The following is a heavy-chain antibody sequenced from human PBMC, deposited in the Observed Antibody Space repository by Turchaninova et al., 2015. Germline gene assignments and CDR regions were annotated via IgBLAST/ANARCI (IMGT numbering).Heavy chain of an antibody. J-gene: IGHJ4*02. CDR1: GFTFRSYS. D-gene: IGHD6-19*01. CDR3: ARGSYSSLDY. Sequence: EVQLVESGGGVVKPGGSLRLSCAATGFTFRSYSMNLVRQAPGKGLELVSSISSSSSYIYYADSVKGRFTISRDNAKNSLYLQMNSLRAEDTAVYYCARGSYSSLDYWGQGTLVTVSS. CDR2: ISSSSSYI. V-gene: IGHV3-21*01.